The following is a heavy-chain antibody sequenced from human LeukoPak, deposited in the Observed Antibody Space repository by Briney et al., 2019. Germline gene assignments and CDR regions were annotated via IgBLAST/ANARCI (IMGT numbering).Heavy chain of an antibody. D-gene: IGHD2-15*01. Sequence: GGSLRLSCAASGFTFDDYAMHWVRQAPGKGLEWVSGISWNSGSIGYADSVKGRFTISRDNAKNSLYLQMNSLRAEDTALYYCAKDSRGGLYCSVGSCYSGFYFDYWGQGTLVTVSS. CDR2: ISWNSGSI. CDR3: AKDSRGGLYCSVGSCYSGFYFDY. CDR1: GFTFDDYA. V-gene: IGHV3-9*01. J-gene: IGHJ4*02.